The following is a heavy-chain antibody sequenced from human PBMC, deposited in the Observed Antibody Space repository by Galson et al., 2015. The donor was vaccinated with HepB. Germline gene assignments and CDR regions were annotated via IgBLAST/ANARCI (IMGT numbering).Heavy chain of an antibody. CDR3: ARFKGSGNFDY. CDR1: GGSISSYY. CDR2: IYYSGST. V-gene: IGHV4-59*01. J-gene: IGHJ4*02. Sequence: QVQLQESGPGLVKPSETLSLTCTVSGGSISSYYWSWIRQPPGKGLEWIGYIYYSGSTNYNPSLKSRVTISVDTSKNQFSLKLSSVTAADTAVYYCARFKGSGNFDYWGQGTLVTVSS.